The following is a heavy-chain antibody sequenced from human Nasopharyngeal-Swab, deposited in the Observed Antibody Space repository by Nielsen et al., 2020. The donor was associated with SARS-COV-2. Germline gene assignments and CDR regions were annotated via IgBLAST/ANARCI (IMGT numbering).Heavy chain of an antibody. CDR2: IYSGGST. Sequence: GGSLRLSCAASGFTVSSNYMSWVRQAPGKGLEWVSVIYSGGSTYYADSVKGRFTISRDNSKNTLYLQMNSLRAEDTAVYYCARGSFDYYYGVDVWGQGTTVTVSS. J-gene: IGHJ6*02. CDR3: ARGSFDYYYGVDV. V-gene: IGHV3-53*01. CDR1: GFTVSSNY.